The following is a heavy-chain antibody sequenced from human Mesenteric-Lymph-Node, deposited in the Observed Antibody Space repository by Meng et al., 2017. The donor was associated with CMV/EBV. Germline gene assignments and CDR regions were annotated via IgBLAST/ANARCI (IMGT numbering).Heavy chain of an antibody. CDR2: IYSGGTT. Sequence: GESLKISCAASGFTVSTHFMSWVRQAPGKGLEWVSLIYSGGTTYYADSVKGRFTISRDNSKNTLSLQMHSLRGEDTAVYYCAKEPFHDAFDIWGQGTMVTVSS. V-gene: IGHV3-53*01. D-gene: IGHD2/OR15-2a*01. J-gene: IGHJ3*02. CDR1: GFTVSTHF. CDR3: AKEPFHDAFDI.